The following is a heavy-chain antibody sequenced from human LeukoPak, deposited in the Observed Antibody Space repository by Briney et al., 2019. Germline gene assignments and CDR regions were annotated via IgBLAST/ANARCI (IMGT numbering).Heavy chain of an antibody. D-gene: IGHD3-3*01. V-gene: IGHV4-34*01. Sequence: KPSETLSLTCAVYGGSFSGYYWSWIRQPPGKGLEWIGEINHSGSTNYNPSLKSRVTISVDTSKNQFSLKLSSVTAADTAVYYCARVRFLEYPRVHWFDPWGQGTLVTVSS. CDR1: GGSFSGYY. CDR2: INHSGST. CDR3: ARVRFLEYPRVHWFDP. J-gene: IGHJ5*02.